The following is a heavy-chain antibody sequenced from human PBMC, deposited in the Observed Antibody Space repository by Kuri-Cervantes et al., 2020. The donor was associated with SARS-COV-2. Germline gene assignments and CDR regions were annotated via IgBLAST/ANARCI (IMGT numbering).Heavy chain of an antibody. V-gene: IGHV3-30-3*01. CDR2: ISYDGSNK. Sequence: GESLKISWAASGFTFDDYAMHWVRQAPGKGLEWVAVISYDGSNKYYADSVKGRFTISRDNSKNTLYLQMNSLRAEDTAVYYCARECTLECLDAFDIWGQGTMVTVSS. CDR1: GFTFDDYA. D-gene: IGHD5/OR15-5a*01. CDR3: ARECTLECLDAFDI. J-gene: IGHJ3*02.